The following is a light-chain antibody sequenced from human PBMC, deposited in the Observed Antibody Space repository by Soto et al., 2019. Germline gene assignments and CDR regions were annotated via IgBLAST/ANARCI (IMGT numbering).Light chain of an antibody. Sequence: EIVLTQSPDTLSLSPGERATLSCRASQVVASYLAWYQQKPAQAPRLLIYDASNRATGIPARFSGSGSGTDFTLTIGSLEPEDFAVYYCQQRSSWPLSFGGGTKVEIK. CDR1: QVVASY. CDR3: QQRSSWPLS. V-gene: IGKV3-11*01. CDR2: DAS. J-gene: IGKJ4*01.